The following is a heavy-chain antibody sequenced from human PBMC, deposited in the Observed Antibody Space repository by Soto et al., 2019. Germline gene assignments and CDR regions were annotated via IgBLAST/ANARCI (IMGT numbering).Heavy chain of an antibody. CDR2: ISGYNGNT. V-gene: IGHV1-18*04. D-gene: IGHD1-1*01. J-gene: IGHJ6*02. CDR1: GYTFTNNG. Sequence: QVQLVQSGAEVKKPGASAKVSCKTSGYTFTNNGINWVRQAPGQGLEWMGWISGYNGNTAYAQKLQGRVTMTTDTFTSTAYMELRSLRSDDTAVYYCARGSTHYGMDVWGQGTTVTVSS. CDR3: ARGSTHYGMDV.